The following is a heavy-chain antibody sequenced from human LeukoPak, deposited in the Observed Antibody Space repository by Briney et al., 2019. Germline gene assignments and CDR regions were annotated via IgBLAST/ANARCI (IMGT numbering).Heavy chain of an antibody. CDR2: IHPSSDGT. J-gene: IGHJ4*02. D-gene: IGHD3-3*01. CDR1: GYTFTNYY. CDR3: ARGGGTVFGVIND. V-gene: IGHV1-2*02. Sequence: ASVKVSCKASGYTFTNYYIHWVRQAPGQGLEWMGWIHPSSDGTIYAQKFQVRVTMTRDTSINTAYMEMSRLRSDATAVYYCARGGGTVFGVINDWGQGTLVTLSS.